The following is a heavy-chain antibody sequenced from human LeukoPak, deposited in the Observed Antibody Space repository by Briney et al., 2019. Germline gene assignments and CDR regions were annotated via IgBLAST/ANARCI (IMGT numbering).Heavy chain of an antibody. J-gene: IGHJ5*02. Sequence: GESLKISCKGSGYSFTSYWIGWVRQMPGKGLEWMGIIYPGDSDTRYSPSSQGQVTISADKSISTAYLQWSSLKASDTAMYYCAGVTMVRGVIIWFDPWGQGTLVTVSS. CDR1: GYSFTSYW. CDR2: IYPGDSDT. D-gene: IGHD3-10*01. V-gene: IGHV5-51*01. CDR3: AGVTMVRGVIIWFDP.